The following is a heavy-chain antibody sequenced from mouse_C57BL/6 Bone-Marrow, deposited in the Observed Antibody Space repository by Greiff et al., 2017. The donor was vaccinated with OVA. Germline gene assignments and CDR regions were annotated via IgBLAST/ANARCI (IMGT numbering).Heavy chain of an antibody. V-gene: IGHV1-54*01. CDR2: INPGSGGT. J-gene: IGHJ4*01. CDR1: GYAFTNYL. Sequence: QVHVKQSGAELVRPGTSVKVSCKASGYAFTNYLIEWVKQRPGQGLEWIGVINPGSGGTNYNEKFKGKATLTADKSTSTAYMQLSSLTSEDSAVYFCTRFYYGNYEAMDYWGQGTSVTVSS. CDR3: TRFYYGNYEAMDY. D-gene: IGHD2-1*01.